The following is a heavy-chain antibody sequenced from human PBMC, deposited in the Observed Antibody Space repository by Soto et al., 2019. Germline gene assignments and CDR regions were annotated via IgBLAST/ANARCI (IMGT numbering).Heavy chain of an antibody. CDR3: ARDSIAAAGTPRPASRYYYSMDV. CDR1: GFTFSSYG. Sequence: QVQLVESGGGVVQPGRSLRLSCAASGFTFSSYGMHWVRQAPGKGLEWVAVIWYDGSNKYYADSVKGRFTISRDNSKNTLYLKMKSLRAEDTAVYYCARDSIAAAGTPRPASRYYYSMDVWGKGTTVTVSS. V-gene: IGHV3-33*01. J-gene: IGHJ6*03. CDR2: IWYDGSNK. D-gene: IGHD6-13*01.